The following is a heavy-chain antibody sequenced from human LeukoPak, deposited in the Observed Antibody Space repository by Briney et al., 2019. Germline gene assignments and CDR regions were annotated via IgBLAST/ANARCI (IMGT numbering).Heavy chain of an antibody. V-gene: IGHV1-18*04. D-gene: IGHD3-22*01. CDR3: ARDHGYFVEVKVGFDS. Sequence: ASVTDSCKASVCTFTNYASSWVRQAPGQGLEWVARISGYNGNTDYAQKVKDRVTVTADTSTAYLEMRGLTSDDTAVYYCARDHGYFVEVKVGFDSWGQGTLVTVSS. CDR2: ISGYNGNT. CDR1: VCTFTNYA. J-gene: IGHJ4*02.